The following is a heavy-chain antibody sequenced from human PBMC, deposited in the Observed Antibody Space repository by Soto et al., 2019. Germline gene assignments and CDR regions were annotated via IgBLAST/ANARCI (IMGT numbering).Heavy chain of an antibody. V-gene: IGHV3-21*01. D-gene: IGHD6-13*01. CDR1: GFTFSSYS. CDR3: ARAGPGIAAAGTLSPFDY. J-gene: IGHJ4*02. CDR2: ISSSSSYI. Sequence: GSLRLSCAASGFTFSSYSMNWVRQAPGKGLEWVSSISSSSSYIYYADSVKGRFTFSRDNSKNTLYLQMNSLRAEDTAVYYCARAGPGIAAAGTLSPFDYWGQGTLVTVSS.